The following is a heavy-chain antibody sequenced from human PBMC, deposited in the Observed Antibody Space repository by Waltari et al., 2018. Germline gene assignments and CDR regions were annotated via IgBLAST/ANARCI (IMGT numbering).Heavy chain of an antibody. Sequence: EVQLLESGGDLVQPGGSMRLSCTVSGFIFRSYAMTWVRQAPVKGLEWVSGISYNGGTTYYADSVKARFTISRDNSRNTLFLQMNILRAEDTAVYYCARDQFGLAAVRALLSWGRGTLVTVSS. V-gene: IGHV3-23*01. CDR1: GFIFRSYA. J-gene: IGHJ4*02. D-gene: IGHD6-13*01. CDR2: ISYNGGTT. CDR3: ARDQFGLAAVRALLS.